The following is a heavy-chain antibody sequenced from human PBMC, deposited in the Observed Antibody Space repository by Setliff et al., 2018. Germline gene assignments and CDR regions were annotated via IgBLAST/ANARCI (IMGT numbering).Heavy chain of an antibody. CDR1: GGSISSSSYY. CDR3: ARSVVVIAYDAFDI. Sequence: SETLSLTCTVSGGSISSSSYYWGWIRQPPGKGLEWIGSIYYSGSTYYNPSLKSRVTISVDTSKNQFSLKLSSVTAADTAVYYCARSVVVIAYDAFDIWGRGTMVTVSS. D-gene: IGHD2-21*01. V-gene: IGHV4-39*01. J-gene: IGHJ3*02. CDR2: IYYSGST.